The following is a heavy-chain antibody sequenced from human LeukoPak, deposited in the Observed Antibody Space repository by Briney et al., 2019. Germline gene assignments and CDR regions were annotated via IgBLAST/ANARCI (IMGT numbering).Heavy chain of an antibody. J-gene: IGHJ2*01. Sequence: GRSLRLSCAASGFTFSYSGMHWVRQAPGKGLEWVASIFYDGSHKYYADSVKGRFTISRDNSKNTVFLQMNSLRAEDTAVYHCARIGGNYPYWYFDLWGRGTLVTVPS. CDR3: ARIGGNYPYWYFDL. CDR1: GFTFSYSG. D-gene: IGHD4-23*01. CDR2: IFYDGSHK. V-gene: IGHV3-33*01.